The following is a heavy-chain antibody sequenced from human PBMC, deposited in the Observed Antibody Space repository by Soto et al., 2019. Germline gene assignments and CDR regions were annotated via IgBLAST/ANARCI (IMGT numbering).Heavy chain of an antibody. Sequence: QVQLQESGPGLVKPSQTLSLTCTVSGGSISSGGYYWSWIRQHPGKGLEWIGYIYYSGSTYYNPSLKSRFTISVDTSKNQFSLKLSSVTAADTAVYYCARDRGDYYDSSGYYYNAFDIWGQGTMVTVSS. D-gene: IGHD3-22*01. CDR3: ARDRGDYYDSSGYYYNAFDI. CDR2: IYYSGST. J-gene: IGHJ3*02. CDR1: GGSISSGGYY. V-gene: IGHV4-31*03.